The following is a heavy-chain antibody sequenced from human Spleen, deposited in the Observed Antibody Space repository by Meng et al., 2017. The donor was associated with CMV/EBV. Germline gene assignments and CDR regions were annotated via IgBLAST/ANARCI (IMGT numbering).Heavy chain of an antibody. CDR2: IYYRGST. V-gene: IGHV4-30-4*08. Sequence: SGPTLVKPTQTRTLTCTFAGFSLSTSGMCVSWIRQPPGKGLERIGYIYYRGSTYYNPSLKSRVTISVDTSKNQFSLKLSSVTAADTAVYYCARDRVARRRMVITLLNGMDVWGQGTTVTVSS. D-gene: IGHD3-22*01. CDR3: ARDRVARRRMVITLLNGMDV. CDR1: GFSLSTSGMC. J-gene: IGHJ6*02.